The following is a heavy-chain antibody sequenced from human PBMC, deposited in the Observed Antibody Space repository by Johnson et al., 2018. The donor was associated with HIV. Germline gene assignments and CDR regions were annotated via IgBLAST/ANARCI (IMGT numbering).Heavy chain of an antibody. Sequence: VQLVESGGGLVQPGGSLRLSCAASGFTFSTYWMHWVRQVPGKGLMWVSRINNDGSSTNYADSVKGRFTISRDNAKNTLYLQMHSLRAEDTAMYYCARDLLGDCTGGSCYSVVEAFDIWGQGTMVTVS. CDR3: ARDLLGDCTGGSCYSVVEAFDI. J-gene: IGHJ3*02. V-gene: IGHV3-74*01. CDR2: INNDGSST. D-gene: IGHD2-15*01. CDR1: GFTFSTYW.